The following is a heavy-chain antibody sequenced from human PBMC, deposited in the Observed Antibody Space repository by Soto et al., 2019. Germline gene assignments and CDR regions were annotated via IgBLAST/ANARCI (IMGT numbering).Heavy chain of an antibody. Sequence: QLQLQESGPGLVKPSETLSLTCTVSGGSISSSSYYWGWIRQPPGKGREWIGSIYYSGSTYYNPSLKSRVTISVDTSKNQFSLKLSSVTAADTAVYYCARARDCSGGSCYRVAFDYWGQGTLVTVSS. D-gene: IGHD2-15*01. J-gene: IGHJ4*02. CDR3: ARARDCSGGSCYRVAFDY. CDR1: GGSISSSSYY. CDR2: IYYSGST. V-gene: IGHV4-39*01.